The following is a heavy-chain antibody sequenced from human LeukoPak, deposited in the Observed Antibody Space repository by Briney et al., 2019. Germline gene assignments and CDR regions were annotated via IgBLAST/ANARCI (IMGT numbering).Heavy chain of an antibody. CDR3: ARDRAASYDILTGYHYYYYMDV. V-gene: IGHV1-18*01. D-gene: IGHD3-9*01. Sequence: ASVKVSCKASGYTFTSYGISWVRQAPGQGLEWMGWISAYNGNTNYAQKLQGRVTMTTDTSTSTAYMELRSLRAEDTAVYYCARDRAASYDILTGYHYYYYMDVWGKGTTVTVSS. CDR1: GYTFTSYG. CDR2: ISAYNGNT. J-gene: IGHJ6*03.